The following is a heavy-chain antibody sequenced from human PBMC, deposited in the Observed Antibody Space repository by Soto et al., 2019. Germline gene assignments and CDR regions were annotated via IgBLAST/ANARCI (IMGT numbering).Heavy chain of an antibody. Sequence: QVQLVQSGAEVKKPGSSVKVSCKASGDTFSTYAITWVRQAPGQGLEWMGRIMTIFGTANYAQKLQGRVTFTADESTNTAYMELSSLRFEDTALYYCARIKNSGSPRDDAFDIWGQGTMVTVSS. D-gene: IGHD3-22*01. CDR2: IMTIFGTA. J-gene: IGHJ3*02. CDR1: GDTFSTYA. V-gene: IGHV1-69*18. CDR3: ARIKNSGSPRDDAFDI.